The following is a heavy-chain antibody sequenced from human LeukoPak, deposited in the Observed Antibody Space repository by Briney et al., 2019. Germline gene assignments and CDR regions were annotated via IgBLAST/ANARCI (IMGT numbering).Heavy chain of an antibody. V-gene: IGHV2-5*02. CDR1: GFSLSTSGVG. CDR2: IYWDDDK. CDR3: AHVRPGRAFDI. D-gene: IGHD1-26*01. Sequence: SGPTLVKPTQTLTLTCTFSGFSLSTSGVGVGWIRQPPGKALEWLALIYWDDDKRYSPSLKSRLTIKKDTSKNQVVLTVAKMDPGGTATYYCAHVRPGRAFDIWGQGTMVTASS. J-gene: IGHJ3*02.